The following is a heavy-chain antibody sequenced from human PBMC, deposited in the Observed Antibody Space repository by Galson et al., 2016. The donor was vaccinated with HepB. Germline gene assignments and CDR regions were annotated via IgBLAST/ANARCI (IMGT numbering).Heavy chain of an antibody. CDR1: GDSISSSSYY. CDR3: ARHGPVTTHFY. Sequence: ETLSLTCTVSGDSISSSSYYWGWIRQPPGKGLEWIGSFYSRGNTFHNPSPKNRVTLSIHTSKNQFSLNLNSVTAAETAFYYCARHGPVTTHFYWGQGTLVTVSS. J-gene: IGHJ4*02. CDR2: FYSRGNT. V-gene: IGHV4-39*01. D-gene: IGHD4-11*01.